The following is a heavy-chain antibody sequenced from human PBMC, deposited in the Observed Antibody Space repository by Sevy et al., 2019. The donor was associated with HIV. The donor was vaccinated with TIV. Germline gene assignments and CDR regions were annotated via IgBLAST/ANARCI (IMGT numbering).Heavy chain of an antibody. J-gene: IGHJ4*02. V-gene: IGHV3-30-3*01. D-gene: IGHD5-12*01. CDR2: ISYDGSNK. Sequence: GGSLRLSCAASGFTFSSYAMHWVRQAPGKGLEWVAVISYDGSNKYYADSVKGRFTISRDNSKNTLYLQMNSLRAEDTAVYYCAREITDIVASIKIRYFDYWGQRTLVTVSS. CDR1: GFTFSSYA. CDR3: AREITDIVASIKIRYFDY.